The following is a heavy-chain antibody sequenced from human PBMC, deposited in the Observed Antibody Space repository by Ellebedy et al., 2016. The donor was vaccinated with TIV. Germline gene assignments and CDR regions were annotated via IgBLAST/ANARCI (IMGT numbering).Heavy chain of an antibody. J-gene: IGHJ4*02. CDR1: GFTFSSYA. CDR3: AKDRGGSYFNFDY. D-gene: IGHD1-26*01. CDR2: ISGSGGRT. V-gene: IGHV3-23*01. Sequence: GGSLRLSXAASGFTFSSYAMSWVRQAPGKGLEWVSGISGSGGRTYYADSVKGRFTISRDYSKNTLYLQMNSLRAEDTAVYYCAKDRGGSYFNFDYWGQGTLVTVSS.